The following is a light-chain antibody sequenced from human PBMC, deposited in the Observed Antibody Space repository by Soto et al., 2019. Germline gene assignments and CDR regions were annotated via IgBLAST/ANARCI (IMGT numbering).Light chain of an antibody. CDR3: QQYNNWPPG. V-gene: IGKV3-15*01. J-gene: IGKJ5*01. CDR2: GAS. CDR1: QSVSSN. Sequence: EIVMTQSPATLSVSPGERATLSCRASQSVSSNLAWYQQKPGQAPRLLIYGASTRATGIPARFSGSESGTEFTLTISSLQSEDFAVYYCQQYNNWPPGFGQGTRLEI.